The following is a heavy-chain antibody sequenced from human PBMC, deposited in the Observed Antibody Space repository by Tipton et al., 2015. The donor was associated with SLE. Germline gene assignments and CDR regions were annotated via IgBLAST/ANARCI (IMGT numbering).Heavy chain of an antibody. Sequence: QSGPEVKKPGASVKVSCKASGYTFTSYAMHWVRQAPGQRLEWMGWINAGNGNTKYSQKFQGRVTITRGTSASTAYMELSSLRSEDTAVYYCARDRATMIVVVPDAFDIWGQGTMVTVSS. CDR3: ARDRATMIVVVPDAFDI. D-gene: IGHD3-22*01. V-gene: IGHV1-3*01. CDR1: GYTFTSYA. CDR2: INAGNGNT. J-gene: IGHJ3*02.